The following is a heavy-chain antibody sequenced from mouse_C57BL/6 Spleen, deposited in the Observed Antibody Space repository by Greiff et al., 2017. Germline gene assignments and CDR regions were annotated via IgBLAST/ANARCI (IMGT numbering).Heavy chain of an antibody. CDR1: GFNIKDYY. V-gene: IGHV14-2*01. CDR3: ALDDGYFDD. J-gene: IGHJ2*01. CDR2: IGPEDGDT. Sequence: EVQLQQSGAELVKPGASVKLSCTASGFNIKDYYMPWVKQTPEQGLEWIGRIGPEDGDTKYAPKFQGKATITADTSYNTAYLQLSSLTSEDTAVYYSALDDGYFDDWGKGTTLTVSS. D-gene: IGHD2-3*01.